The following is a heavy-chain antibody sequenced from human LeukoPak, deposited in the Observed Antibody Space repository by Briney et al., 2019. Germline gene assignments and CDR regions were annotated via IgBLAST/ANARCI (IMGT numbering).Heavy chain of an antibody. D-gene: IGHD6-13*01. V-gene: IGHV4-34*01. J-gene: IGHJ5*02. CDR3: ARLRIAAAASNWFDH. CDR1: GGSFSGYY. CDR2: INHSRST. Sequence: SETLSLTCAVYGGSFSGYYWSWIRQPPGKGLEWIGEINHSRSTNYNPSLKSRVTISVDTSKNQFSLKLSSVTAADTAVYYCARLRIAAAASNWFDHWGQGTLVTVSS.